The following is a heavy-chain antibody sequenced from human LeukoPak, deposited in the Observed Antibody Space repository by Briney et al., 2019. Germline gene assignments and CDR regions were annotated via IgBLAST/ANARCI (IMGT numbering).Heavy chain of an antibody. D-gene: IGHD1-1*01. CDR1: GYTFTSYY. Sequence: ASVKVSCKASGYTFTSYYMHWVRQAPGQGLEWMGIINPSGGSTSYAQKFQGRVTMTRDTSTSTVYMELSSLRSEDTAVYYCARVSSVQLERRHFDYWGQGTLVTVSS. V-gene: IGHV1-46*01. J-gene: IGHJ4*02. CDR2: INPSGGST. CDR3: ARVSSVQLERRHFDY.